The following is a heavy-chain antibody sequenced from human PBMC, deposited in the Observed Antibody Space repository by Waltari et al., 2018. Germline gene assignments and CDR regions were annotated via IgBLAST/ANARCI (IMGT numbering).Heavy chain of an antibody. CDR2: MKKDGSEK. CDR1: GFPFSYYG. J-gene: IGHJ4*02. CDR3: ARSLSEDIVPTTGVFFDY. Sequence: EVQLVESGGDLVQPGGSLRLSCAASGFPFSYYGRGGVRQAPGKGLEWVANMKKDGSEKFYVDSVKGRFTISRDNAKNSLYLQMNGLRVEDTAVYYCARSLSEDIVPTTGVFFDYWGQGSLVTVSS. V-gene: IGHV3-7*01. D-gene: IGHD5-12*01.